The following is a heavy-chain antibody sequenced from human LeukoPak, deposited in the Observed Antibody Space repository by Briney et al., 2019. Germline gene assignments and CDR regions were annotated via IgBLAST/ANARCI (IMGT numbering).Heavy chain of an antibody. J-gene: IGHJ4*02. CDR3: ARSMAAADY. V-gene: IGHV3-33*01. D-gene: IGHD6-13*01. Sequence: GGSLRLSCGASGFTFSTYGMQWVRQAPGKGLEWVAVIWYDGSIKYYADSVKGRFTVSRDNSKNTLYLQMNSLRAEDTAVYYCARSMAAADYWGQGTLVTVSS. CDR1: GFTFSTYG. CDR2: IWYDGSIK.